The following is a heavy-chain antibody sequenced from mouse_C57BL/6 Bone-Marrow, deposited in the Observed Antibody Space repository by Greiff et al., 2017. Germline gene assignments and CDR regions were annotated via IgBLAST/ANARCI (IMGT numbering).Heavy chain of an antibody. V-gene: IGHV1-39*01. CDR2: INPNTGVT. D-gene: IGHD2-4*01. CDR3: ARGYYDYDAEDK. CDR1: GYTFTDYN. J-gene: IGHJ4*01. Sequence: EVQLQQSGPELVRPGASVTISCKASGYTFTDYNMHWVKQTNGKSLEWIGAINPNTGVTTYNQKFKGKAILTVDQSSSTAYMQLSSLTSEDSAVYYCARGYYDYDAEDKWDRGNSVTVSS.